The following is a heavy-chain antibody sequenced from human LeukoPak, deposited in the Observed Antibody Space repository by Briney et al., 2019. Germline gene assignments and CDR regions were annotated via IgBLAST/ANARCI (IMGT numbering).Heavy chain of an antibody. J-gene: IGHJ3*02. CDR3: ARDCSGGSCYGAFDI. CDR2: IYYSGST. CDR1: GGSISSGGYY. V-gene: IGHV4-31*03. D-gene: IGHD2-15*01. Sequence: SEILSLTCTVSGGSISSGGYYWSWIRQHPGKGLEWIGYIYYSGSTYYNPSLKSRVTISVDTSKNQFSLKLSSVTATDTAVYYCARDCSGGSCYGAFDIWGQGTMVTVSS.